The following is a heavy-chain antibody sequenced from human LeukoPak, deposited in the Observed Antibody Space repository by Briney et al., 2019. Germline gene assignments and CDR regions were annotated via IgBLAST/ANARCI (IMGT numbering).Heavy chain of an antibody. V-gene: IGHV3-64*01. J-gene: IGHJ6*02. CDR3: AREVYGDYDMDV. CDR2: INNNGNST. CDR1: GFTFSSYA. Sequence: GGSLRLSCTASGFTFSSYAMHWVRQAPGKGLEYVSAINNNGNSTYYANSVKGRFTISRGNSKNTLYLQMGNLRGEDMAVYYCAREVYGDYDMDVWGRGTTVIVSS. D-gene: IGHD4-17*01.